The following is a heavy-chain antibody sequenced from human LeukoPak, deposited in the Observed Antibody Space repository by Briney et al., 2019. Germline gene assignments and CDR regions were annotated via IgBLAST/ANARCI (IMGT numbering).Heavy chain of an antibody. J-gene: IGHJ4*02. CDR3: ASSGSYRFDY. D-gene: IGHD1-26*01. CDR1: GFTFSSYA. V-gene: IGHV3-23*01. CDR2: ISGSGGST. Sequence: PGGSLRLSCAASGFTFSSYAMSWVRQAPGKGLEWVSAISGSGGSTYYADSAKGRFTISRDNAKNSLYLQMNSLRDEDTAVYYCASSGSYRFDYWGQGTLVTVSS.